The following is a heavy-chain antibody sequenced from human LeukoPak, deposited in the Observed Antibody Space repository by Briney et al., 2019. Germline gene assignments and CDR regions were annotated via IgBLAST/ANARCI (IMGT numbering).Heavy chain of an antibody. V-gene: IGHV3-30-3*01. CDR2: ISYDGSNK. J-gene: IGHJ3*02. CDR3: ARISGIVVVPAASDAFDI. D-gene: IGHD2-2*01. CDR1: GSTSRTFA. Sequence: GRSLSSSLALPGSTSRTFAMNGFARAQGKGREGVAVISYDGSNKYYADSVKGRFTISRDNSKNTLYLQMNSLRAEDTAVYYCARISGIVVVPAASDAFDIWGQGTMVTVSS.